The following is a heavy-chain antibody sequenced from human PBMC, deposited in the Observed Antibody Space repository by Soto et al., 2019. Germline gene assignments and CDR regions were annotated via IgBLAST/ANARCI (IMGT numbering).Heavy chain of an antibody. CDR1: GCTFSSYA. CDR2: ISYDGSNK. D-gene: IGHD2-2*01. J-gene: IGHJ5*02. Sequence: SCKASGCTFSSYAMHWVRQAPGKGLEWVAVISYDGSNKYYADSVKGRFTISRDNSKNTLYLQMNSLRAEDTAVYYCARDRRQEYCSSTSCSLYRFEPWGQRTLVHVSS. V-gene: IGHV3-30-3*01. CDR3: ARDRRQEYCSSTSCSLYRFEP.